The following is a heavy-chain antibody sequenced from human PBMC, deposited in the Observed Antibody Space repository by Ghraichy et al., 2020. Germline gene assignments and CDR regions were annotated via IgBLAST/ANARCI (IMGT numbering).Heavy chain of an antibody. J-gene: IGHJ5*02. CDR1: GFTFSSYD. V-gene: IGHV3-48*02. CDR2: ISSTGNTR. Sequence: GSLNISCAAPGFTFSSYDMNWVRQTPGKGLEWVSYISSTGNTRYYADSMKGRFTISRDNANNSLFLQMNSLRDEDTAVYYCTRGNGGYCSGSSCYHWGQGTLVTVSS. D-gene: IGHD2-15*01. CDR3: TRGNGGYCSGSSCYH.